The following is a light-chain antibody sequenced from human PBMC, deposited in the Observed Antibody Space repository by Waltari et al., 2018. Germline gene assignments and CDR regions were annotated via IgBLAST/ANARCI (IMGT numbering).Light chain of an antibody. CDR3: QKYNSAPRT. CDR1: QSISIY. Sequence: DIQMTQSPSSLSASVGDRVTITCRASQSISIYLNWYQQKPGKAPKLLIYAASSLQSGVPSRFSGSGSGTDFTLTISSLHPEDVATYYCQKYNSAPRTFGPGTKVEIK. V-gene: IGKV1-39*01. CDR2: AAS. J-gene: IGKJ1*01.